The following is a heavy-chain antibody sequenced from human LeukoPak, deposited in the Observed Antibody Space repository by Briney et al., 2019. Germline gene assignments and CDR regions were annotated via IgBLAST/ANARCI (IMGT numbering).Heavy chain of an antibody. J-gene: IGHJ3*02. V-gene: IGHV5-51*01. Sequence: NHGESLKISCKGSGYSFTSYWIGWVRQMPGKGLEWMGIIYPGDSDTRYSPSFQGQVTISADKSISTAYLQWSSLKASDTAMYYCARPDYYDSSGYYYDPKGAFDIWGQGTMVTVSS. CDR3: ARPDYYDSSGYYYDPKGAFDI. CDR2: IYPGDSDT. CDR1: GYSFTSYW. D-gene: IGHD3-22*01.